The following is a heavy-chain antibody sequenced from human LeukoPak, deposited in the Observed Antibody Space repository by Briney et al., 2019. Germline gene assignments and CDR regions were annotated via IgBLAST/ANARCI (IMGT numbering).Heavy chain of an antibody. Sequence: ASVKVSCKASGYTFPSYFMHWVRQAPGQGLEWMGIINPTGGSTTYAQKFQGRVTMTRDTSTSTVYMELSSLRSDNTAVYYCARTAARRFDYWGQGTLVTVSS. J-gene: IGHJ4*02. CDR1: GYTFPSYF. CDR2: INPTGGST. V-gene: IGHV1-46*01. CDR3: ARTAARRFDY. D-gene: IGHD6-6*01.